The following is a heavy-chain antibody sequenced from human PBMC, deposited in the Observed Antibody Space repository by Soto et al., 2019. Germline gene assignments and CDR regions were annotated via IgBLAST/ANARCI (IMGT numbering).Heavy chain of an antibody. CDR3: ARAPAYSSSWYGDY. D-gene: IGHD6-13*01. Sequence: ASVKVSCKASGGTFSSYAISWVRQAPGQGLEWMGGIIPIFGTANYAQKFQGGVTITADKSTSTAYMELSSLRSEDTAVYYCARAPAYSSSWYGDYWGQGTLVTVS. CDR1: GGTFSSYA. V-gene: IGHV1-69*06. CDR2: IIPIFGTA. J-gene: IGHJ4*02.